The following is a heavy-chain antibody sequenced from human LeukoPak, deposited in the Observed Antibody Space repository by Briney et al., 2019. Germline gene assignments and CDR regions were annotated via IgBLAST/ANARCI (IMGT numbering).Heavy chain of an antibody. J-gene: IGHJ4*02. CDR2: SNSDGSDT. V-gene: IGHV3-74*01. CDR3: ARGSRVGTTTLFPFEY. D-gene: IGHD1-26*01. CDR1: GNYW. Sequence: GGSLRLSCAASGNYWMHWVRQAPGKGLVWVSRSNSDGSDTSYADSVKGRFTISRDNAKNTLYLQMNSLRAEDTAVYYCARGSRVGTTTLFPFEYWGQGTLVTVSS.